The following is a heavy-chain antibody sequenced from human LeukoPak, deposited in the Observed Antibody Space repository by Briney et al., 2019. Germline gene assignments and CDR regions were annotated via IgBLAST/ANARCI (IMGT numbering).Heavy chain of an antibody. CDR3: ASRSLYYGSGSYWL. CDR2: INPNSGGT. V-gene: IGHV1-2*02. J-gene: IGHJ4*02. CDR1: GYTFTGYY. Sequence: ASVKVSCKASGYTFTGYYMHWVRQAPGQGLEWMGWINPNSGGTGYAQKFQGRVTMTRNTSISTAYMELSSLRSEDTAVYYCASRSLYYGSGSYWLWGQGTLVTVSS. D-gene: IGHD3-10*01.